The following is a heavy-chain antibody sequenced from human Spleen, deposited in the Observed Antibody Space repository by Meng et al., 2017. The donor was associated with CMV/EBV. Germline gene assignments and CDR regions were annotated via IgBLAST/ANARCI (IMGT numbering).Heavy chain of an antibody. J-gene: IGHJ3*02. CDR3: ARETPYYYDSPDAFDI. D-gene: IGHD3-22*01. V-gene: IGHV3-11*01. Sequence: GESLKISCAASGFTFSDYYMSWIRQAPGKGLEWVSYISSSGSTIYYADSVKGRFTISRDNAKNSLDLQMNSLRAEDTAVYYCARETPYYYDSPDAFDIWGQGTMVTVSS. CDR2: ISSSGSTI. CDR1: GFTFSDYY.